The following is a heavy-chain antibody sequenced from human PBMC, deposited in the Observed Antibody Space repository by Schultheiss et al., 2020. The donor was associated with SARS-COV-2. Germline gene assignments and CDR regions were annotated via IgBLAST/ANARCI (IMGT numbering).Heavy chain of an antibody. J-gene: IGHJ4*02. Sequence: SVKVSCKASGGTFSSYAISWVRQAPGQGLEWTGGIIPILGIANYAQKFQGRVTITADKSTSTAYMELSSLRSEDTAVYYCATLVGSREGKNYGDYVFDYWGQGTLVTVSS. CDR3: ATLVGSREGKNYGDYVFDY. CDR2: IIPILGIA. D-gene: IGHD4-17*01. V-gene: IGHV1-69*10. CDR1: GGTFSSYA.